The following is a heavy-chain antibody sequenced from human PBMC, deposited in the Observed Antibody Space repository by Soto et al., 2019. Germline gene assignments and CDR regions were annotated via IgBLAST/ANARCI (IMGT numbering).Heavy chain of an antibody. Sequence: QVHLVQSGAEVKKPGSSVKVSCRASGDTFNTYTFAWVRQAPGQGLEWMGGIIPIFNTATYAQKFQDRVTITEDEYTRTADRELRSLRSEDTAMYYCARRGDEIYFNDFEIWGQVTMVTVSS. V-gene: IGHV1-69*19. CDR2: IIPIFNTA. D-gene: IGHD2-21*02. CDR3: ARRGDEIYFNDFEI. J-gene: IGHJ3*02. CDR1: GDTFNTYT.